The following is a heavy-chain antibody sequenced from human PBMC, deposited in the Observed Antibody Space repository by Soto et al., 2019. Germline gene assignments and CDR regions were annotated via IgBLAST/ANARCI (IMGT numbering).Heavy chain of an antibody. Sequence: PSATLSLTCAIDRYSCRNGYCWRSMREAPGRGLECIWSIYHSGSTYYNPFLKSRVTISVDTSKNQFSLKLSSVTAADTAVYYCARNDDCSGGSCYSEDYYYYGMDGWGQGTTVT. CDR1: RYSCRNGYC. CDR3: ARNDDCSGGSCYSEDYYYYGMDG. J-gene: IGHJ6*02. CDR2: IYHSGST. V-gene: IGHV4-38-2*01. D-gene: IGHD2-15*01.